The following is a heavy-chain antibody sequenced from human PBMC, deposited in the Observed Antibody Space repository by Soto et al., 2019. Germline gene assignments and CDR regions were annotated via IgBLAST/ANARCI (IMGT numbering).Heavy chain of an antibody. Sequence: PSVKVSCKASGYTFTGYYMHWVRQAPGQGLEWMGWINPNSGGTNYAQKFQGRVTMTRDTSISTAYMELSRLRSDDTAVYYCARSLRFLEWSYGMDVWGQGTTVTVSS. V-gene: IGHV1-2*02. CDR3: ARSLRFLEWSYGMDV. D-gene: IGHD3-3*01. CDR2: INPNSGGT. J-gene: IGHJ6*02. CDR1: GYTFTGYY.